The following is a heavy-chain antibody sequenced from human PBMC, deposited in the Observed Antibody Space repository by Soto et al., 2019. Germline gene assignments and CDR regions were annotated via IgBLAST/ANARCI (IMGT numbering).Heavy chain of an antibody. CDR3: ARQYYYGSGSYYKWAFDI. V-gene: IGHV4-39*07. CDR1: GGSISSSSYY. Sequence: PSETLSLTCTVSGGSISSSSYYWGWIRQPPGKGLEWIGSIYYSGSTYYNPSLKSRVTISVDTSKNQFSLKLSSVTAADTAVYYCARQYYYGSGSYYKWAFDIWGQGTMVS. D-gene: IGHD3-10*01. J-gene: IGHJ3*02. CDR2: IYYSGST.